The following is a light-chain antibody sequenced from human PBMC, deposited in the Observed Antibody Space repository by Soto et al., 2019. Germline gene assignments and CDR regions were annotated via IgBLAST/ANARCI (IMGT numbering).Light chain of an antibody. CDR3: QQSYSTTQT. CDR1: QSISRY. Sequence: DLHKARSPSSPSASVGGRVTLPLRASQSISRYLNWYQQKQGKAPKVLIYAASSLQSGVPSRFSGSGSGTDCTLTISSLKHEDFATYDCQQSYSTTQTFGQGTKVDIK. V-gene: IGKV1-39*01. CDR2: AAS. J-gene: IGKJ1*01.